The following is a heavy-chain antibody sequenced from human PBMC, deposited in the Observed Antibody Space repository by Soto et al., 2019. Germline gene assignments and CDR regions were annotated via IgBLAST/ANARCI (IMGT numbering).Heavy chain of an antibody. J-gene: IGHJ5*02. CDR3: AKGFSNWNAGRTYNWFDP. CDR1: GFTFSSYA. Sequence: EVQLLESGGGLVQPGGSLRLSCAATGFTFSSYAMSWVRQAPGKGLEWVSAISGSGGSTYYADPVKGRFTISRDNSKNTLYLQMNSLRAEDTAVYYCAKGFSNWNAGRTYNWFDPWGQGTLVTVSS. D-gene: IGHD1-1*01. V-gene: IGHV3-23*01. CDR2: ISGSGGST.